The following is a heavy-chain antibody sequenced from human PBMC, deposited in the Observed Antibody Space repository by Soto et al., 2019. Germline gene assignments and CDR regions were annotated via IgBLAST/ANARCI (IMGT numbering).Heavy chain of an antibody. Sequence: QVQLVQSGAEVRKPGSSVTVSCKASGGTFSNYAISWVRQAPGQGLEWMVGIIPIVGTGSYAQKFQGRVTITADEPTTTAYMELSSLRFEDTAVYYCARVVILVPTASTHYYYHMDVWGTGTTVTVSS. J-gene: IGHJ6*04. CDR3: ARVVILVPTASTHYYYHMDV. CDR2: IIPIVGTG. D-gene: IGHD2-2*01. CDR1: GGTFSNYA. V-gene: IGHV1-69*01.